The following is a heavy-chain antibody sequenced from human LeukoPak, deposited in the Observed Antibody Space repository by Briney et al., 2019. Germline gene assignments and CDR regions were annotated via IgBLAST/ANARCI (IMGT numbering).Heavy chain of an antibody. CDR2: IYSGGST. D-gene: IGHD4-23*01. CDR1: GFTVSSNY. Sequence: PGGSLRLSCAASGFTVSSNYMSWVRQAPGKGLEWVSVIYSGGSTYYADSVKGRFTISRDNAKNTLYLQMNSLTAEDTAVYFCARDQDDYGGNSPLGYWGQGTLVTVSS. J-gene: IGHJ4*02. V-gene: IGHV3-53*01. CDR3: ARDQDDYGGNSPLGY.